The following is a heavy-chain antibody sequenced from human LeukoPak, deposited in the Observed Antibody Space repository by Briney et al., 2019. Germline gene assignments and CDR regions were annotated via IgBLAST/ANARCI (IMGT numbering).Heavy chain of an antibody. CDR3: ASTPNYGSGSYDY. J-gene: IGHJ4*02. CDR2: INWNGDST. V-gene: IGHV3-20*04. CDR1: GFNFDDYG. Sequence: PGGSLRLSCAASGFNFDDYGMIWVRQAPGKGLEWVSGINWNGDSTGYADSVKGRFTISRDNAKNSLYLQMNSLRAEDTALYYCASTPNYGSGSYDYWGQGTLVTVSS. D-gene: IGHD3-10*01.